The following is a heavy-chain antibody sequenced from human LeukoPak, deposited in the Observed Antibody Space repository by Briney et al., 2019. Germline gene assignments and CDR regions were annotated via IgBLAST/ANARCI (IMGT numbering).Heavy chain of an antibody. CDR2: VIPIFGAA. V-gene: IGHV1-69*05. Sequence: SVKVSCKASGGTFSSYAISWVRQAPGQGVECMGGVIPIFGAANYAQKFQGRVTITTDESTSTAYMELSSLRAEDTAVYYCARDVRVTVGIDAFDIWGQGTMVTVSS. CDR1: GGTFSSYA. D-gene: IGHD3-10*02. J-gene: IGHJ3*02. CDR3: ARDVRVTVGIDAFDI.